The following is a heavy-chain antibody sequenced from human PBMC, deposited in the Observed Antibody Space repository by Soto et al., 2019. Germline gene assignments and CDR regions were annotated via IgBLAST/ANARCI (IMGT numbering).Heavy chain of an antibody. CDR3: VRDDDYGGTNNWFDP. CDR1: GFSFSDYY. CDR2: ISSSGNSI. V-gene: IGHV3-11*01. J-gene: IGHJ5*02. Sequence: QEQLVESGGGVVKPGGSLRLSCTASGFSFSDYYMSWIRQAPGKGLECIAYISSSGNSIYYADSVKGRITVSRDNAKNSLYLHMNSLTAEDTAMYYCVRDDDYGGTNNWFDPWGQGTLVTVSS. D-gene: IGHD4-17*01.